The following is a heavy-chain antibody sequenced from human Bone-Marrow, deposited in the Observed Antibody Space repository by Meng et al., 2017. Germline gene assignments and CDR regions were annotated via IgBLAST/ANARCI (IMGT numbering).Heavy chain of an antibody. CDR2: IYYSGST. Sequence: VHLQESGPGLGKPSQTLSLTCTVSGGSISSGGYYWSWIRQHPGKGLEWIGYIYYSGSTYYNPSLKSLVTISVDTSKNQFSLKLSSVTAADTAVYYCARTYYDFWSGYYYFDYWGQGTLVTVSS. CDR1: GGSISSGGYY. D-gene: IGHD3-3*01. CDR3: ARTYYDFWSGYYYFDY. J-gene: IGHJ4*02. V-gene: IGHV4-31*01.